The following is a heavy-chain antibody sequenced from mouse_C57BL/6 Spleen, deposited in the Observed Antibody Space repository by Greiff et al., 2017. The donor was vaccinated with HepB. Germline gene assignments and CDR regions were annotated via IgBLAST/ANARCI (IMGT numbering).Heavy chain of an antibody. CDR2: RWRGGST. CDR3: AKNDGSNPYWYFDV. J-gene: IGHJ1*03. V-gene: IGHV2-5*01. D-gene: IGHD1-1*01. Sequence: QVQLQQSGPGLVQPSQSLSITCTVSGFSLTSYGVHWVRQSPGKGLEWLGVRWRGGSTDYNAAFMSRLSITKDNSKSQVFFKMNSLQADDTAIYYCAKNDGSNPYWYFDVWGTGTTVTVSS. CDR1: GFSLTSYG.